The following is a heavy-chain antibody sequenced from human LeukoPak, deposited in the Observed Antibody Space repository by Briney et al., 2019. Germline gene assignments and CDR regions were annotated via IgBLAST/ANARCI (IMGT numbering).Heavy chain of an antibody. CDR1: GFTFSSYA. CDR2: ISGSGGST. D-gene: IGHD2-2*01. J-gene: IGHJ5*02. Sequence: GGSLRLSCAASGFTFSSYAMNWVRQAPAKGLEWVSVISGSGGSTYYADSVKGRFTISRDNPKNTLYLQMNSLRAEDTAVYYCAKGSYQLLFNWFDPWGQGTLVTVSS. CDR3: AKGSYQLLFNWFDP. V-gene: IGHV3-23*01.